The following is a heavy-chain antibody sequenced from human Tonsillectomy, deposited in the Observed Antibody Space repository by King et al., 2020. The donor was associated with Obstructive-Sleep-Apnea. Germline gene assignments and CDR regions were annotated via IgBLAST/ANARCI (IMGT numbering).Heavy chain of an antibody. CDR2: ISWNSGSM. Sequence: VQLVESGGGLVQPGGSLRLSCATSGFNFSTYAMNWVRQAPGKGLEWVSSISWNSGSMGYADSVKGRFTISRDDAKNSLYLQMNSLRAEDTAFYYCAALVYCGGDCTPFDYWGQGTLVTVSS. CDR3: AALVYCGGDCTPFDY. V-gene: IGHV3-9*01. CDR1: GFNFSTYA. D-gene: IGHD2-21*02. J-gene: IGHJ4*02.